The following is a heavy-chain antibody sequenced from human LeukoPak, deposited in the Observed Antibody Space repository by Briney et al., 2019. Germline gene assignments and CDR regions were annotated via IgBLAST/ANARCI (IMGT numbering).Heavy chain of an antibody. J-gene: IGHJ4*02. Sequence: SETLSLTCTVSGGSISSYYWSWIRQPPGEGLEWIGYIYYSGSTNYNPSLKSRVTISVDTSKNQFSLKLSSVTAADTAVYYCARVVYSSSWPYYFDYWGQGTLVTVSS. CDR2: IYYSGST. CDR3: ARVVYSSSWPYYFDY. V-gene: IGHV4-59*08. CDR1: GGSISSYY. D-gene: IGHD6-13*01.